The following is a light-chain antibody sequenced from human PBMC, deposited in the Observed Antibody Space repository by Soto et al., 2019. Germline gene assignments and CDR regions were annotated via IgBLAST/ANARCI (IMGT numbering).Light chain of an antibody. Sequence: QSVLTQPPSASGTPGQRVTISCSGSSSNIGSNYVFWYQQLPGTAPKLLIYRNTQRPSGVPDRFSGSKSGTSASRAISGLRSEDEADYYCSAWDDSLSGDVVFGGGTKLTVL. CDR1: SSNIGSNY. J-gene: IGLJ2*01. V-gene: IGLV1-47*01. CDR2: RNT. CDR3: SAWDDSLSGDVV.